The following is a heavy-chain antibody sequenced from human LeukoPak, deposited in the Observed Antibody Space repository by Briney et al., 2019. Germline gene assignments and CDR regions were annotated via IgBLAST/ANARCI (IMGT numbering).Heavy chain of an antibody. D-gene: IGHD4-17*01. J-gene: IGHJ4*02. V-gene: IGHV4-4*07. Sequence: SETLSLTCTVSGGSISSYYWSWIRQPAGKGLEWIGRIYTSGSTNYNPSLKSRVTMSVDTSKNQFSLKLSPVTAADTAVYYCARDSGGFTVSFFDYWGQGTLVTVSS. CDR1: GGSISSYY. CDR3: ARDSGGFTVSFFDY. CDR2: IYTSGST.